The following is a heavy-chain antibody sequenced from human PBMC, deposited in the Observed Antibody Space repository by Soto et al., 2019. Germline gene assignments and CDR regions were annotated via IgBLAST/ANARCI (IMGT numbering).Heavy chain of an antibody. J-gene: IGHJ3*02. CDR1: GGSISSGGYY. Sequence: SETLSLTCTVSGGSISSGGYYWSWIRQHPGKGLEWIGYIYYSGSTYYNPSLKSRVTISVDTSKNQFSLKLSSVTAADTAVYYCARADLSSVAGTGSGALEIWGQGTMVTVSS. D-gene: IGHD6-19*01. V-gene: IGHV4-31*03. CDR2: IYYSGST. CDR3: ARADLSSVAGTGSGALEI.